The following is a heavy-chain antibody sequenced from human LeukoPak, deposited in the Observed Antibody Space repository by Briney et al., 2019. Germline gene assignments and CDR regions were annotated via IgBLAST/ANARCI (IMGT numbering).Heavy chain of an antibody. V-gene: IGHV1-2*02. D-gene: IGHD5-18*01. CDR3: ARDEGYSYGAFDY. CDR2: INPNSGGT. Sequence: ASVKVSCKASGYTFTGYYMRWVRQAPGQGLEWMGWINPNSGGTNYAQKFQGRVTMTRDTSISTAYMELSRLRSDDTAVYYCARDEGYSYGAFDYWGQGTLVTVSS. J-gene: IGHJ4*02. CDR1: GYTFTGYY.